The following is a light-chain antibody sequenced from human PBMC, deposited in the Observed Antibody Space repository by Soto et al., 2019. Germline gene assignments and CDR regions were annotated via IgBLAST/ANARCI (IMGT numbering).Light chain of an antibody. CDR2: ETS. CDR3: QQYGSSGT. Sequence: EIVLTQSPATLSLSPGERATLSCRASQSVSNYLSWYQQKPGLAPRLLMYETSRRATGIPARFSGSGSGTDFTLTISRLEPEDFAVYYCQQYGSSGTFGQGTKVDI. J-gene: IGKJ1*01. CDR1: QSVSNY. V-gene: IGKV3D-20*01.